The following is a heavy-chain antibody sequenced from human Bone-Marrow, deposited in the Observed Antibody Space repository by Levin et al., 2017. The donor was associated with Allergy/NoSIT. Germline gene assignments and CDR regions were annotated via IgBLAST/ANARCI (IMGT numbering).Heavy chain of an antibody. CDR1: GGSMKTYY. V-gene: IGHV4-59*01. CDR2: IYYIGNT. J-gene: IGHJ5*02. D-gene: IGHD3-16*02. CDR3: ARGTITFGGVIVSGP. Sequence: SETLSLTCTVSGGSMKTYYWTWIRQPPGKGLEWIGYIYYIGNTNYNPSLNSRVTISVDTSKNQFSLELTSVTPADTDGYYCARGTITFGGVIVSGPWGQGTLVTVSS.